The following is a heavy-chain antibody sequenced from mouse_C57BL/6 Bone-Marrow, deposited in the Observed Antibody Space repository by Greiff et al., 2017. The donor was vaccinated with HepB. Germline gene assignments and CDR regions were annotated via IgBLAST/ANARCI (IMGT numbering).Heavy chain of an antibody. V-gene: IGHV1-50*01. CDR3: AILPPWFAY. Sequence: VQLQQPGAELVKPGASVKLSCKASGYTFTSYWMQWVKQRPGQGLEWIGEIDPSDSYTNYNQKFKGKATLTVDTSSSTAYMQLSSLTSEDSAVYYCAILPPWFAYWGQGTLVTVSA. CDR2: IDPSDSYT. J-gene: IGHJ3*01. CDR1: GYTFTSYW.